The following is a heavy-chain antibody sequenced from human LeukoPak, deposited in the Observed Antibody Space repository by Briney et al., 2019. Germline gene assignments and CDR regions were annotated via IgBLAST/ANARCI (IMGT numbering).Heavy chain of an antibody. Sequence: PGGSLRLSCAASGFTFSYYAMSWVRQAPGKGLEWVSAISSNGGSTYFADSVKGRFSIPRDNSKNTLYLQMNSLRAEDTAVYYCASEYYDSSGYYSQSDDYWGQGTLVTVSS. CDR2: ISSNGGST. CDR1: GFTFSYYA. CDR3: ASEYYDSSGYYSQSDDY. D-gene: IGHD3-22*01. J-gene: IGHJ4*02. V-gene: IGHV3-23*01.